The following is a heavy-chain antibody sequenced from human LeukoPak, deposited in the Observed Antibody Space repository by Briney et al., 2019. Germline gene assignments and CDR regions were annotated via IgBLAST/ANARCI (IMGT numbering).Heavy chain of an antibody. V-gene: IGHV3-48*03. Sequence: GGSLRLSCVASGFTFSSYEMNWVRQAPGKGLEWVSYISSSGSTIDYADSVKGRFTISRDNAKNSLYLQMNSLRAGDTAVYYCARDRGGGHMDVWGKGTTVTISS. CDR1: GFTFSSYE. D-gene: IGHD2-15*01. J-gene: IGHJ6*03. CDR3: ARDRGGGHMDV. CDR2: ISSSGSTI.